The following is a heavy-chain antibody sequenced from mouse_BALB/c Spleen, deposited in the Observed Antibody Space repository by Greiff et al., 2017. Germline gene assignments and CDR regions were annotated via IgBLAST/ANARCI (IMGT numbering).Heavy chain of an antibody. J-gene: IGHJ2*01. CDR2: ILPGSGST. V-gene: IGHV1-9*01. Sequence: VQLQQSGAELMKPGASVKISCKATGYTFSSYWIEWVKQRPGHGLEWIGEILPGSGSTNYNEKFKGKATFTADTSSNTAYMQLSSLTSEDSAVYYCARLLGLYYFDYWGQGTTLTVSS. CDR3: ARLLGLYYFDY. CDR1: GYTFSSYW. D-gene: IGHD4-1*01.